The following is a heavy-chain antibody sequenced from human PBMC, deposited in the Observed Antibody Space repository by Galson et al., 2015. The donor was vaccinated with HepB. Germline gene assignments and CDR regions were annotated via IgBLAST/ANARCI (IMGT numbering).Heavy chain of an antibody. CDR2: INPNSGGT. D-gene: IGHD1-14*01. Sequence: SVKVSCKASGYTFTGYYMHWVRQAPGQGLEWMGRINPNSGGTNYAQKFQGRVTMTRDTSISTAYMELSRLRSDDTAVYYCARETEGNDAFDIWGQGTMVTVSS. J-gene: IGHJ3*02. V-gene: IGHV1-2*06. CDR1: GYTFTGYY. CDR3: ARETEGNDAFDI.